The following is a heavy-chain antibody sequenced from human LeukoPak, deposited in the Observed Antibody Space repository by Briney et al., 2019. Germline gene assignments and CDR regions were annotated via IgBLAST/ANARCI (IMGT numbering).Heavy chain of an antibody. J-gene: IGHJ5*02. CDR3: ARHGVVTWFDP. Sequence: SETLSLTCAVYGGSFSDYSWSWLRQTPEKGLEWIGEINHSGSTNYNPSLKSRVIMSVDTSKNQFSVKLRSVTAADTAVYYCARHGVVTWFDPWGQGTLVTVSS. D-gene: IGHD3-16*01. CDR1: GGSFSDYS. CDR2: INHSGST. V-gene: IGHV4-34*01.